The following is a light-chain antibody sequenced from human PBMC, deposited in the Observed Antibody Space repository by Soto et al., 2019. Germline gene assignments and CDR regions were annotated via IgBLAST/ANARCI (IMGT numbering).Light chain of an antibody. CDR2: VAS. CDR3: QQSYGTPIT. V-gene: IGKV1-39*01. J-gene: IGKJ5*01. CDR1: QSISRY. Sequence: DIHLTQSPSSLSSSLVDRVTITCRASQSISRYLNWYQQKPGKAPNLLIYVASSLQSEVPSRFSGSGSGTDFTLTITSLQPEDFATYYCQQSYGTPITFGQGTRLEI.